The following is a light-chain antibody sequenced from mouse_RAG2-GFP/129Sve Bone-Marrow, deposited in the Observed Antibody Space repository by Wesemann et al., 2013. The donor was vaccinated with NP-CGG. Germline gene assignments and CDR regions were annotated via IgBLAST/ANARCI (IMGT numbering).Light chain of an antibody. CDR3: QQYSSYIFT. V-gene: IGKV6-23*01. CDR1: QDVGTD. Sequence: IVMTQSHKFMSTSVGDRVSITCKASQDVGTDCSLVSNRKPGQSPKLLIYWASTRHTGVPDRFTGSGSGTDFTLTISNVQSEDLADYFCQQYSSYIFTFGSGTKLEIK. J-gene: IGKJ4*01. CDR2: WAS.